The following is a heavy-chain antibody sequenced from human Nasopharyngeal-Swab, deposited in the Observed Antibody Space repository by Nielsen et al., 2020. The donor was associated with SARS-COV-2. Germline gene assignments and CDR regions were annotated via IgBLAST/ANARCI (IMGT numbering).Heavy chain of an antibody. J-gene: IGHJ4*02. CDR2: ISVDGRST. D-gene: IGHD4/OR15-4a*01. Sequence: ETLSLTCTVSGGSISSGGYYWSWVRQAPGKGLEWVSHISVDGRSTYHADSVRGRFTISRDNSKNTVYLQMNSLRADDTAVYLCVKDWRYGGGYWGQGTLVTVSS. CDR3: VKDWRYGGGY. V-gene: IGHV3-23*01. CDR1: GGSISSGGYY.